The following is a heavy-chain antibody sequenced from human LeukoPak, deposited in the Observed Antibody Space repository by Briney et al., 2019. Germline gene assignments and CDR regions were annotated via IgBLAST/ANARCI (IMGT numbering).Heavy chain of an antibody. D-gene: IGHD3-9*01. CDR1: GGSISSSNYY. CDR3: ARTLRYFDWLSPYPGVLGYFDY. J-gene: IGHJ4*02. V-gene: IGHV4-39*07. CDR2: IFYSGNT. Sequence: SETLSLTCTVSGGSISSSNYYWGWIRQPPGKGLEWIGNIFYSGNTYYNPSLKSRVTISVDTSKNQFSLKLSSVTAADTAVYYCARTLRYFDWLSPYPGVLGYFDYWGQGTLVTVSS.